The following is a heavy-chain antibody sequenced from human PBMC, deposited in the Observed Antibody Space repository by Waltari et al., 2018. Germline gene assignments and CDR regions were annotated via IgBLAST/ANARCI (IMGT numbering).Heavy chain of an antibody. V-gene: IGHV3-23*04. CDR3: AKDHGFSGNDYPTYLDY. CDR2: ISGNTGRT. Sequence: QLVEAGGGLVTPGGSLRLSCAASGFWFNSYASIGVRQAPGKGLEWVSGISGNTGRTYYADSVKGRFTISRDNSKHTLYLQMNSLRAEDTAVYYCAKDHGFSGNDYPTYLDYWGQGTSVTVSS. D-gene: IGHD5-12*01. J-gene: IGHJ4*02. CDR1: GFWFNSYA.